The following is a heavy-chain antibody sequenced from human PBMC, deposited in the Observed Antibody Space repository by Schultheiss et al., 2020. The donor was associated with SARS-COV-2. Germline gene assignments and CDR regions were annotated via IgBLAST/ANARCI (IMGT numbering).Heavy chain of an antibody. Sequence: GGSLRLSCAASGFTFSTYGMHWVRQATGKGLEWVSAISGSGGSTYYADSVKGRFTISRDNSKNTLYLQMSSLRVEDTALYYCAKDGYCSTTSCSAWGAFDIWGQGTRGTVSS. CDR1: GFTFSTYG. J-gene: IGHJ3*02. V-gene: IGHV3-23*01. D-gene: IGHD2-2*01. CDR2: ISGSGGST. CDR3: AKDGYCSTTSCSAWGAFDI.